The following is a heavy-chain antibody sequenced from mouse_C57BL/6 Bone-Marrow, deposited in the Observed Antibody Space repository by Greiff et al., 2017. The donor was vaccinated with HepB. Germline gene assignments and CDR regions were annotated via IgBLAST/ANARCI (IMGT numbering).Heavy chain of an antibody. J-gene: IGHJ1*03. D-gene: IGHD1-1*01. Sequence: QVQLKQPGAELVKPGASVKLSCKASGYTFTSYWMHWVKQRPGRGLEWIGRIDPNSGGTKYNEKFKSKATLTVDKPSSTAYMQLSSLTSEDSAVYYCASPIYYYGSSFVWGTGTTVTVSS. CDR3: ASPIYYYGSSFV. V-gene: IGHV1-72*01. CDR1: GYTFTSYW. CDR2: IDPNSGGT.